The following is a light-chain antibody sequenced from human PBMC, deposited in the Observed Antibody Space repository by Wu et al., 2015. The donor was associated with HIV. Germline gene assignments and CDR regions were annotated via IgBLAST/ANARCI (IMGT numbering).Light chain of an antibody. CDR3: QKLSSAPLT. Sequence: EVVMTQSPATLSVSPGERVTLSCRASESVTMSVVWYQQKPGQAPRLLIYGATTRAAGVPVRFSGSASGTDFTLTINSLQPEDVATYYCQKLSSAPLTFGGGTKVDIK. CDR1: ESVTMS. J-gene: IGKJ4*01. V-gene: IGKV3-15*01. CDR2: GAT.